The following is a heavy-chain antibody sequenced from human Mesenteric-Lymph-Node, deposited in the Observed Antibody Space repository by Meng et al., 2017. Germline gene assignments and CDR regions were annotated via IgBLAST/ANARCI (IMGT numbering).Heavy chain of an antibody. Sequence: GESLKISCAASGFPFSSYWMIWVRQAPGKGLEWLANIKEDGSAKHYVDTVKGRFTISRDNTKNSLYLQLNSLRAEDTAVYYCAREVTTGVGAANLWGQGTRVT. CDR2: IKEDGSAK. CDR1: GFPFSSYW. D-gene: IGHD1-26*01. V-gene: IGHV3-7*01. J-gene: IGHJ5*02. CDR3: AREVTTGVGAANL.